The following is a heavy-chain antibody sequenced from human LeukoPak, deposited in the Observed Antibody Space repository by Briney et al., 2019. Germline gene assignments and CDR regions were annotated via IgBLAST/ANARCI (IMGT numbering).Heavy chain of an antibody. D-gene: IGHD6-19*01. CDR3: ARGTRIAVAGTIDY. CDR1: GASISSGSNY. V-gene: IGHV4-39*07. CDR2: IYYSGST. Sequence: SETLSLTCSVSGASISSGSNYWGWIRQPPGKTLEWIGSIYYSGSTYYNPSLKSRVTISVDTSKNQFSLKLSSVTAADTAVYYCARGTRIAVAGTIDYWGQGTLVTVSS. J-gene: IGHJ4*02.